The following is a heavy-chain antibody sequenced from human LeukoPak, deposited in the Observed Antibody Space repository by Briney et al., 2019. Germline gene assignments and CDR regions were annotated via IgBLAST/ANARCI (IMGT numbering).Heavy chain of an antibody. D-gene: IGHD5-24*01. CDR3: AKSKAGYNYLDY. CDR2: INQDGSEI. CDR1: GFIFSTYW. V-gene: IGHV3-7*05. J-gene: IGHJ4*02. Sequence: GGSLRLSCAASGFIFSTYWLTWVRQAPGKGLEWVANINQDGSEIYYVDSVQGRFTISRDNVKNSLYLQMNSLGAEDTAVYYCAKSKAGYNYLDYWGQGTLVTVSS.